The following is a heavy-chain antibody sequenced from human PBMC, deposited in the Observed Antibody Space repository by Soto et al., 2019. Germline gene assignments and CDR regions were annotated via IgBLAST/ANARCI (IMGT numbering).Heavy chain of an antibody. V-gene: IGHV4-34*01. CDR2: INHSGST. J-gene: IGHJ4*02. D-gene: IGHD3-22*01. CDR1: GGSFSGYY. Sequence: SETLSLTCAVYGGSFSGYYWTWIRQPPGTGLEWIGEINHSGSTNYNPSLKSRVTISVDSSKNQFSLKLSSVPAADTAVYFCARLLYYYDTTGYYFFDYWGQGIPVTVSS. CDR3: ARLLYYYDTTGYYFFDY.